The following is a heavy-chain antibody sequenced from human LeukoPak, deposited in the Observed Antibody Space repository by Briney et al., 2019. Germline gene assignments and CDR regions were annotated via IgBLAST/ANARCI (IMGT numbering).Heavy chain of an antibody. J-gene: IGHJ4*02. CDR3: ARDQSIAVAGTRNPAGY. CDR1: GFTFSSYW. D-gene: IGHD6-19*01. Sequence: GGSLRLSXAASGFTFSSYWMHWVRQAPGKGLVWVSRINSDGSSTSYADSVKGRFTISRDNAKNTLYLQMNSLRAEDTAVYYCARDQSIAVAGTRNPAGYWGQGTLVTVSS. CDR2: INSDGSST. V-gene: IGHV3-74*01.